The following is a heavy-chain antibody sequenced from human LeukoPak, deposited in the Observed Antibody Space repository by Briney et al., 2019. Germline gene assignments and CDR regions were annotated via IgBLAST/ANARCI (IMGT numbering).Heavy chain of an antibody. CDR3: ARGYYDARGDSNPFDI. V-gene: IGHV4-59*01. D-gene: IGHD3-22*01. J-gene: IGHJ3*02. CDR2: TSHSGST. CDR1: GGSISSSY. Sequence: SETLSLTCTVSGGSISSSYWSWIRQPPGRGLEWIGYTSHSGSTNYKPSLKSRVSISVDTSENQFSLKLTSVTAADTAMYYCARGYYDARGDSNPFDIWGQGTMVTVSS.